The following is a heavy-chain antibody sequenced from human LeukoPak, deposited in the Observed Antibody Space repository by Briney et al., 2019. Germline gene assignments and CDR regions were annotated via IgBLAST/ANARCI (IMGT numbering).Heavy chain of an antibody. CDR3: AKDPSIAAALN. CDR1: GFTFSNYA. D-gene: IGHD6-13*01. Sequence: GRSLRLSCEASGFTFSNYAMHWVRQAPGKEQQWVAVISFDGNNKKYAGSVNGRFTISRDDSKSTLYLQMNSLRAEDTAVYYCAKDPSIAAALNWGQGTLVTVSS. V-gene: IGHV3-30-3*01. J-gene: IGHJ1*01. CDR2: ISFDGNNK.